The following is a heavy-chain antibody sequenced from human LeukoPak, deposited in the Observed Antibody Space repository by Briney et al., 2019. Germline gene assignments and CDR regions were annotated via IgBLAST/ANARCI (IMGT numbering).Heavy chain of an antibody. J-gene: IGHJ4*02. D-gene: IGHD1-26*01. Sequence: SVKVSCKASVGTCSSYAISWVRQAPGQRLEWMGRIIPIFGTANYAQKFQRRVTITTDEYTSTAYMELSSLRSEDTAVYYCARTLYSGSYYPDYWGQGTLVTVSS. CDR3: ARTLYSGSYYPDY. CDR1: VGTCSSYA. V-gene: IGHV1-69*05. CDR2: IIPIFGTA.